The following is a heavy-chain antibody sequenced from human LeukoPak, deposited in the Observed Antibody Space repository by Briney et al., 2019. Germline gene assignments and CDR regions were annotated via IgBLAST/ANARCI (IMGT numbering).Heavy chain of an antibody. D-gene: IGHD3-22*01. V-gene: IGHV3-33*01. J-gene: IGHJ4*02. CDR2: IWYDGSNK. Sequence: GRSLRLSCAASGFTFSSYDMHWVRQAPGKGLEWVAVIWYDGSNKYYVDSVKGRFTISRDNSKNTLYLQMNSLGAEDTAVYYCARDSGYDSYYFDYWGQGTLVTVPS. CDR3: ARDSGYDSYYFDY. CDR1: GFTFSSYD.